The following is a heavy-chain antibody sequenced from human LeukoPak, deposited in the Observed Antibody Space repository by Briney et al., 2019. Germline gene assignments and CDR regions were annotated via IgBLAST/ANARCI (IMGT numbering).Heavy chain of an antibody. CDR2: IYHSGST. Sequence: PPQTLSLTCTVSGGSISSGGYYWSWIRQPPGKGLEWIGYIYHSGSTYYNPSLKSRVTISVDRSKNQFSLKLSSVTAADTAVYYCARVGGTVVTSDYWGQGTLVTVSS. V-gene: IGHV4-30-2*01. CDR3: ARVGGTVVTSDY. J-gene: IGHJ4*02. CDR1: GGSISSGGYY. D-gene: IGHD4-23*01.